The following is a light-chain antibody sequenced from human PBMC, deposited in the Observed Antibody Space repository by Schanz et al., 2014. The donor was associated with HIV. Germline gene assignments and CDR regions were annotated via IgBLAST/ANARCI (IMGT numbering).Light chain of an antibody. V-gene: IGLV1-47*01. CDR2: RNN. CDR1: SSNVGTNY. Sequence: SVLSQPPSASGTPGQRVTISCSGSSSNVGTNYVFWYQQFPGTAPKLLIYRNNQRPSGVPDRFSGSKSATLASLALSDLRSDDEADYYCAAWDDGLSGRVFGGGTKLTVL. CDR3: AAWDDGLSGRV. J-gene: IGLJ2*01.